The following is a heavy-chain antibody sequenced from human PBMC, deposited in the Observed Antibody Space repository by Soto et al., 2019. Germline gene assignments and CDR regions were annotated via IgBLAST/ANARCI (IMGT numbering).Heavy chain of an antibody. CDR1: GGSMRSYY. Sequence: QVALRQSGPGLVKPSETLSLTCNVSGGSMRSYYWTWMRQSPGKGLEWLGNIFYNEKNNLNPSLKSRLRISVDTSKKKFSLMLSSVTAEDTAIYYCAIDSTCCGLDVWGQGTTVTVSS. V-gene: IGHV4-59*01. CDR2: IFYNEKN. D-gene: IGHD2-21*01. CDR3: AIDSTCCGLDV. J-gene: IGHJ6*02.